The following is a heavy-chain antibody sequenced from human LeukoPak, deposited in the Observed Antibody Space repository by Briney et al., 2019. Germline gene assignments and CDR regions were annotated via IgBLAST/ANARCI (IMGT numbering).Heavy chain of an antibody. D-gene: IGHD3-16*01. J-gene: IGHJ4*02. Sequence: EPGGSLRLSGAASGFTFSSYAMSWVRQAPARGLEWVSSLRGDGETFYIDSVKGRFTLSRDESRNTVYLQLNNLRVEDTAVYFCAKASWVSRADAVLWGQGTLVTVSS. CDR1: GFTFSSYA. CDR2: LRGDGET. V-gene: IGHV3-23*01. CDR3: AKASWVSRADAVL.